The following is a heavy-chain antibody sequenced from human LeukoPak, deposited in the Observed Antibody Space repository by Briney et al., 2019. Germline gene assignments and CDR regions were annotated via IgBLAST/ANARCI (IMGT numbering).Heavy chain of an antibody. D-gene: IGHD5-24*01. CDR3: GRDDADVQNYGIQY. Sequence: PGRSLRLSCEASGFIFDDYAMHWVRQAPGKGLEWVSVVDGGSKTYYADSVKGRFTISRDNSKNTLYLQMNNMRAEDTAVYFCGRDDADVQNYGIQYWGQGTLVTVSS. V-gene: IGHV3-53*01. CDR2: VDGGSKT. J-gene: IGHJ4*02. CDR1: GFIFDDYA.